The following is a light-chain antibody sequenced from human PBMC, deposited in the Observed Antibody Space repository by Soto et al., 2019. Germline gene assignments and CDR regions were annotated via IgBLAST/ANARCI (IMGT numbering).Light chain of an antibody. J-gene: IGLJ1*01. CDR1: SSNIGSNT. CDR2: SNN. V-gene: IGLV1-44*01. CDR3: SSYTSSSTLLFV. Sequence: QSALTQPPSASGTPGQRVTISCSGSSSNIGSNTVNWYQQLPGTAPKLLIYSNNQRPSGVPDRFSGSKSGNTASLTISGLQAEDEADYYCSSYTSSSTLLFVFGTGTKVTVL.